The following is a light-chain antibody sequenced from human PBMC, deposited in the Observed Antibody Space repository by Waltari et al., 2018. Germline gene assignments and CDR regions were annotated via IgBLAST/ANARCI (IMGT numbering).Light chain of an antibody. CDR2: SAS. V-gene: IGKV3-15*01. CDR3: QQYKNWPQWT. CDR1: QRVNSN. J-gene: IGKJ1*01. Sequence: EMVMTQSPATLSVSPGERATLSCRASQRVNSNLAWYQQKPGQAPRPPLYSASTRAPGVPARFSGSGSGTEFTLTISSLQSEDFAVYYCQQYKNWPQWTFGQGTKVDSK.